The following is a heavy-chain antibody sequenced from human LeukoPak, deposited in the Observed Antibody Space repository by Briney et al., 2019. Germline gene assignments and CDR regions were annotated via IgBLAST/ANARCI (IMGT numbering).Heavy chain of an antibody. J-gene: IGHJ4*02. Sequence: GGSLRLSCAGSGFTVSTNFMSWVRQAPGKGLEWVSTLYNDAFGSTTYYADSVTGRFTISRDNSQNTLFLQMSSLTAEDTAMYYCARELGGGGLHYFDYWGRGTLVTVSS. CDR2: LYNDAFGSTT. CDR1: GFTVSTNF. CDR3: ARELGGGGLHYFDY. D-gene: IGHD3-16*01. V-gene: IGHV3-53*01.